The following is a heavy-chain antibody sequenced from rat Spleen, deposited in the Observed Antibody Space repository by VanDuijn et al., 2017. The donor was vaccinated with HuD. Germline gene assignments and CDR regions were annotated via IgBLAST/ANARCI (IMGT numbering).Heavy chain of an antibody. CDR1: GVTFNNYW. J-gene: IGHJ2*01. CDR2: ITNAGGST. Sequence: EVQLVESGGGLVQPGRSLKLSCVASGVTFNNYWMTWIRQAPGKGLKWVASITNAGGSTYYLDSVKGRFTISRDTAKSTLDLQMNSLRSEDTATYVCTGPFDYWGQGVMVTGSS. V-gene: IGHV5-31*01. CDR3: TGPFDY.